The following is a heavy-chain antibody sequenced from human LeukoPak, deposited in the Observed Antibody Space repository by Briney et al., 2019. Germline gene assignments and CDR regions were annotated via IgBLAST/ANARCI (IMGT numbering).Heavy chain of an antibody. V-gene: IGHV4-34*01. CDR3: ARGGLGFAVDY. Sequence: PETLSLTCAVYGGSFSGYYWSWIRQPPGKGLEWIGEINHSGSTNYNPSLKSRVTISVDTSKNQFSLKLSSVTAADTAVYYCARGGLGFAVDYWGQGTLVTVSS. CDR2: INHSGST. CDR1: GGSFSGYY. J-gene: IGHJ4*02. D-gene: IGHD3-3*01.